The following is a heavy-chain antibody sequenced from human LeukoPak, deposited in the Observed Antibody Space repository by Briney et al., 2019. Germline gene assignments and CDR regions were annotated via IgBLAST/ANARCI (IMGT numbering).Heavy chain of an antibody. V-gene: IGHV3-23*01. D-gene: IGHD1-1*01. CDR3: ARCTTGRTFGSLREIKRSREIDY. CDR1: GFTFSSYA. J-gene: IGHJ4*02. Sequence: GGSLRLSCAASGFTFSSYAMNWVRQAPGKGLEWVSGISGSGGGTYYADSVKGRFTISRDNAKNSLYLQMNSLRVEDTAVYYCARCTTGRTFGSLREIKRSREIDYWGQGTLVTVSS. CDR2: ISGSGGGT.